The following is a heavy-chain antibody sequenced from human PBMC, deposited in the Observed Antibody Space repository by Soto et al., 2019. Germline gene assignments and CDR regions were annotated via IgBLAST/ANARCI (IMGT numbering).Heavy chain of an antibody. V-gene: IGHV1-2*02. CDR2: INPSSGGT. CDR3: ARDFRTYSHGVDV. J-gene: IGHJ6*02. CDR1: GYPFTGPY. D-gene: IGHD4-4*01. Sequence: QAQLVQSGTEVKTPGASVKVSCKASGYPFTGPYIYWVRQAPGQGLEWMGWINPSSGGTEFAEKFQGRVTVTRDTSIRTVFLELNSLTSDDTGVYFCARDFRTYSHGVDVWGQGTAVTVSS.